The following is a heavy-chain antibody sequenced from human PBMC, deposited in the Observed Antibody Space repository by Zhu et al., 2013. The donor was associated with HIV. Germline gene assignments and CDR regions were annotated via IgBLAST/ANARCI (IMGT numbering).Heavy chain of an antibody. J-gene: IGHJ5*02. CDR2: TDPDSGGT. Sequence: QVQLVQSGAEVKKPGASVKVSCKASGYTFTGYYMHWVRQAPGLGFEWMGWTDPDSGGTKYAQKFQGRVTMTRDTSVNTAYMELSRLRSDDTAVYYCAREGGRSPNWFDPWGPGEPLGHRLL. CDR3: AREGGRSPNWFDP. D-gene: IGHD3-16*01. CDR1: GYTFTGYY. V-gene: IGHV1-2*02.